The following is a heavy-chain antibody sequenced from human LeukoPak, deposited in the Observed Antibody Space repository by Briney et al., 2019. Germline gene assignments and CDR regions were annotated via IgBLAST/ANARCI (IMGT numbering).Heavy chain of an antibody. J-gene: IGHJ6*03. V-gene: IGHV3-9*01. CDR2: ITWNSDNI. D-gene: IGHD3-16*01. Sequence: GGSLRLSCAASGFTFDDYAMHWVRQAPGKGLEGVSGITWNSDNIDYADSVKGRFTISRDNDKNSLYLQMNSLREEDRDLYYCAKGGGGRLIYYYYMDVWGKGTTVTVSS. CDR3: AKGGGGRLIYYYYMDV. CDR1: GFTFDDYA.